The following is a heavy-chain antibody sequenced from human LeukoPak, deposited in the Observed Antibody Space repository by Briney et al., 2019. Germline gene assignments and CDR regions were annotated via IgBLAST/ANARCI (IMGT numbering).Heavy chain of an antibody. CDR2: ISTSSTYI. CDR3: ARGSSNIAARNNWFDP. D-gene: IGHD6-6*01. CDR1: GFTFSSYS. Sequence: GGSLRLSCAASGFTFSSYSMNWVRQAPGKGLEWVSSISTSSTYINYADSLKGRFTISRDNAKNSLYLQMNSLRAEDTALYYCARGSSNIAARNNWFDPWDQGTLVTVSS. J-gene: IGHJ5*02. V-gene: IGHV3-21*01.